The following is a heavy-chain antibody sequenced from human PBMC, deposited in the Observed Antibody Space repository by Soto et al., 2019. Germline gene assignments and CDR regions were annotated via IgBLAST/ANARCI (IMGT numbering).Heavy chain of an antibody. Sequence: PSLTCTGSGGSISSARFNWAWIRQPTGQGLEWIGIIYYSGDTYYNPSLAGRLTMSVDTSNQFSLTLRSVTAADTALYYCARNKPQRYCSGGTCRPAYGMDVWGQGTTFTVSS. D-gene: IGHD2-15*01. CDR2: IYYSGDT. V-gene: IGHV4-39*05. J-gene: IGHJ6*02. CDR1: GGSISSARFN. CDR3: ARNKPQRYCSGGTCRPAYGMDV.